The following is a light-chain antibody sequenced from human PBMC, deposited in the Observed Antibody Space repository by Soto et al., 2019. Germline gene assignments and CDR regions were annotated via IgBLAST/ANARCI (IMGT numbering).Light chain of an antibody. CDR1: SSNIGAGYD. V-gene: IGLV1-40*01. CDR2: GNS. CDR3: QSYDSSLSAF. J-gene: IGLJ1*01. Sequence: QSVLTQPPSVSGAPGQRVTISCTGSSSNIGAGYDVHWYQQLPGTAPKLLIYGNSNRPSGVPDRFSGSKSGTSASLAITGLQAEDEADYYCQSYDSSLSAFFGTGTKV.